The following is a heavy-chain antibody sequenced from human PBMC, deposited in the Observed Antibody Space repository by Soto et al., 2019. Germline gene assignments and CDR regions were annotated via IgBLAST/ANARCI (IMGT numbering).Heavy chain of an antibody. V-gene: IGHV3-23*01. J-gene: IGHJ5*02. CDR1: GFTFSDYA. Sequence: DVQLLASGGGLVQPGGSLRLYCAASGFTFSDYAMSWFRQAPETGLQWVSAIGGGTDTYYAASANCRFTISRDNSKNTLYLKMNSLRAEDTAVYYCARDAVPYNGHWDWFDPWGQGTLVTV. CDR3: ARDAVPYNGHWDWFDP. CDR2: IGGGTDT. D-gene: IGHD3-10*01.